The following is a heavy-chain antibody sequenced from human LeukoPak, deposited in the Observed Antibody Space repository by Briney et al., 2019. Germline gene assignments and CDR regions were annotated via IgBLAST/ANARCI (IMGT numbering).Heavy chain of an antibody. CDR1: GYTFTGYY. V-gene: IGHV1-2*02. CDR3: ARGSKEIYYYMDV. J-gene: IGHJ6*03. CDR2: INPSSGGT. Sequence: ASVKVSCKASGYTFTGYYMHWVRQAPGQGLEWMGWINPSSGGTNYAQKFQGRVTMTRNTSISTAYMELSSLRSEDTAVYYCARGSKEIYYYMDVWGKGTTVTISS.